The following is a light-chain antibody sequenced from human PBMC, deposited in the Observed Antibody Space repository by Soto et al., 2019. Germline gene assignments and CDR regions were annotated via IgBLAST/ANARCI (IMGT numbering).Light chain of an antibody. Sequence: ILSLSLATLSLYPGERATLSCRASQSIHTSLAWYQQKPGQPPRLVVYDSTLRANGVPDRFGGSRSGTEFTLTINNLEPEDFAVYYCQQRTVWPPIPFGQRRLL. CDR3: QQRTVWPPIP. J-gene: IGKJ5*01. CDR1: QSIHTS. CDR2: DST. V-gene: IGKV3-11*01.